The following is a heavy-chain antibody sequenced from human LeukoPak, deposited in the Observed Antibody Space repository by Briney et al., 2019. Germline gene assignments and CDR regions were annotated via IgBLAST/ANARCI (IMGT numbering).Heavy chain of an antibody. Sequence: PGGSLRLSCAASGFTLSDYWMNWVRQAPGKGQGLVSHISPDGRNIAYADSVKGRFTISRDSAKNTLYLQMNSLRVGDTAVYYCARDQTSWYSGSYPLFDYWGQGTLVTVSS. V-gene: IGHV3-74*01. J-gene: IGHJ4*02. CDR1: GFTLSDYW. CDR3: ARDQTSWYSGSYPLFDY. CDR2: ISPDGRNI. D-gene: IGHD1-26*01.